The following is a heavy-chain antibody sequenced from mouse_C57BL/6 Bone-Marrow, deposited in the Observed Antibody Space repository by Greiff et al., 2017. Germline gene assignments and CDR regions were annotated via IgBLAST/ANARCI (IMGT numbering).Heavy chain of an antibody. V-gene: IGHV1-22*01. Sequence: EVKVVESGPELVKPGASVKMSCKASGYTFTDYNMHWVKQSHGKSLEWIGYINPNNGGTSYNQKFKGKATLTVNKSSSTAYMELRSLTSEDSAVYYCARRRALYYFDYWGQGTTLTVSS. CDR1: GYTFTDYN. CDR2: INPNNGGT. CDR3: ARRRALYYFDY. J-gene: IGHJ2*01. D-gene: IGHD3-3*01.